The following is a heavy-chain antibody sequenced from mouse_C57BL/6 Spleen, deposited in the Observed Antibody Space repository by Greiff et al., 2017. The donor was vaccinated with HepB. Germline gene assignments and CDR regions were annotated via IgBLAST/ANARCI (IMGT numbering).Heavy chain of an antibody. D-gene: IGHD1-1*01. V-gene: IGHV5-4*01. CDR3: ARDHYYSGGYFDV. J-gene: IGHJ1*03. CDR2: ISDGGSYT. CDR1: GFTFSSYA. Sequence: EVNVVESGGGLVKPGGSLKLSCAASGFTFSSYAMSWVRQTPEKRLEWVATISDGGSYTYYPDNVKGRFTISRDNAKNNLYLQMSHLKSEDTAMYYCARDHYYSGGYFDVWGTGTTVTVSS.